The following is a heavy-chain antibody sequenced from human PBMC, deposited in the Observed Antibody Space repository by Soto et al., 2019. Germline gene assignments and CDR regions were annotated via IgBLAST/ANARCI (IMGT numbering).Heavy chain of an antibody. D-gene: IGHD2-21*01. CDR1: GYTFTSYG. Sequence: ASVKVSCKASGYTFTSYGISWVRQATGQGLEWMGWISAYNGNTNYAQKLQGRVTMTTDTSTSTAYMELRSLRSDDTAVYYCAREGGGGLWSGAFDIWGQGTMVTVSS. J-gene: IGHJ3*02. CDR2: ISAYNGNT. CDR3: AREGGGGLWSGAFDI. V-gene: IGHV1-18*01.